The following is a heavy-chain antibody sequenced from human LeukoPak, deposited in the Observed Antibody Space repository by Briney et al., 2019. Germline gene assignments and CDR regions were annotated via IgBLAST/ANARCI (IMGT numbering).Heavy chain of an antibody. CDR3: SRKNPSRSSPPPHHLLGV. J-gene: IGHJ6*04. CDR2: INHSGST. Sequence: SETLSLTCAVYGGSFSGYYWSWIRQPPGKGLEWIGEINHSGSTNYNPSLKSRVTISVDTSKNQFSLKLSSVTAADTAVYYCSRKNPSRSSPPPHHLLGVWGKGTTVTVSS. V-gene: IGHV4-34*01. D-gene: IGHD6-6*01. CDR1: GGSFSGYY.